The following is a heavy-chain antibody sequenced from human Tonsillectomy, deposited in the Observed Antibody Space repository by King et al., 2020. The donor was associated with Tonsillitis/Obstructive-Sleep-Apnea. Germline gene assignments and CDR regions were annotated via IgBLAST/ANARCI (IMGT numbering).Heavy chain of an antibody. J-gene: IGHJ4*02. V-gene: IGHV3-33*01. CDR1: GFTFSSFG. CDR2: IWYDGTNK. CDR3: ARDLAVARIDY. Sequence: QLRESGGGVVQPGRSLRLSCAASGFTFSSFGMHWVRQAPGKGLEWVALIWYDGTNKYYAESVKGRFTISRNSSKSTLYLQMNSLRAEDTAVYYCARDLAVARIDYWGRGTLVSVSS. D-gene: IGHD6-19*01.